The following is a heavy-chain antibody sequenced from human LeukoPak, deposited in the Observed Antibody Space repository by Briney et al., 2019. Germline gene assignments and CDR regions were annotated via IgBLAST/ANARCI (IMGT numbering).Heavy chain of an antibody. CDR1: GFPFSSYA. Sequence: GGSLRLSCPASGFPFSSYAMSWVRQAPGKGLEWVSAISGSGGSTYYADSVKGRFTISRDNSKNTLYLQMNSLRAEDTAVYYCAKFRERMVRGPFDYWGQGTLVTVSS. D-gene: IGHD3-10*01. CDR3: AKFRERMVRGPFDY. CDR2: ISGSGGST. V-gene: IGHV3-23*01. J-gene: IGHJ4*02.